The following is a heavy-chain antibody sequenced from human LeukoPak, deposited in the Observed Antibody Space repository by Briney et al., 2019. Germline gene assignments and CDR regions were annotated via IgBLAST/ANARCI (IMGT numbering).Heavy chain of an antibody. CDR1: GYSFTSYW. V-gene: IGHV5-10-1*01. CDR3: ARDGVSGYSYGDY. Sequence: GESLKISCKGSGYSFTSYWISWARQMPGKGLEWMGRIDPSDSYTNYSPSFQGHVTISADKSISTAYLQWSSLKASDTAMYYCARDGVSGYSYGDYWGQGTLVTVSS. D-gene: IGHD5-18*01. CDR2: IDPSDSYT. J-gene: IGHJ4*02.